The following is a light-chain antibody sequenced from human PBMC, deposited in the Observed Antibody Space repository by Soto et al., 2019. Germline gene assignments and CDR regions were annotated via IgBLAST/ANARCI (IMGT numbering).Light chain of an antibody. Sequence: EIVLTQSPATLSLSPGERATLSCRASQSVSSYLAWYQQKPGQAPRLLTYDASNGATGIPARFSGSGSGTDFTLTISSLEPEDFAVYYCQQRSNWPPRFTFGPGTKVDIK. V-gene: IGKV3-11*01. CDR3: QQRSNWPPRFT. CDR1: QSVSSY. CDR2: DAS. J-gene: IGKJ3*01.